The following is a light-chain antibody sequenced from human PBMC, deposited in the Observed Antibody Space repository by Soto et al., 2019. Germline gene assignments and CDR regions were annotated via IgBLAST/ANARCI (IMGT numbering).Light chain of an antibody. Sequence: EIVLTQSPGTLSLSPGARATISCRASQMITPSYLAWYQQKPGQAPRLLIYAASSRATGIPDRFSGSGSGTDFPLTISRLEPEDFALYYCQQYGYSPTFGGGTKVDNK. CDR1: QMITPSY. V-gene: IGKV3-20*01. J-gene: IGKJ4*01. CDR3: QQYGYSPT. CDR2: AAS.